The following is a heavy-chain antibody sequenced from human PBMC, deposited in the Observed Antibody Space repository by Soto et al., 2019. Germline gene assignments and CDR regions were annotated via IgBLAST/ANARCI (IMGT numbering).Heavy chain of an antibody. Sequence: PSETLSLTCTVSGGSVSSGSYYWSWIRQPPGKGLEWIGYIYYSGSTNYNPSLKSRVTISVDTSKNQFSLKLSSVTAADTAVYYCASRSIAAAGIYYFDYWGQGTLVTVSS. J-gene: IGHJ4*02. CDR1: GGSVSSGSYY. D-gene: IGHD6-13*01. CDR3: ASRSIAAAGIYYFDY. CDR2: IYYSGST. V-gene: IGHV4-61*01.